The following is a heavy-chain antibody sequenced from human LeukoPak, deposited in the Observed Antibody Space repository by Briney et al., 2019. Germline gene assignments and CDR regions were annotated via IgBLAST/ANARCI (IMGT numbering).Heavy chain of an antibody. J-gene: IGHJ4*02. CDR3: ARDIGSGWYRY. CDR2: INHSGST. D-gene: IGHD6-19*01. CDR1: GGSFSGYY. V-gene: IGHV4-34*01. Sequence: SETLSLTCAVYGGSFSGYYWGWIRQPPGKGLEWIGEINHSGSTNYNPSLKSRVTISVDTSKNQFSLKLSSVTAADTAVYYCARDIGSGWYRYWGQGTLVTVSS.